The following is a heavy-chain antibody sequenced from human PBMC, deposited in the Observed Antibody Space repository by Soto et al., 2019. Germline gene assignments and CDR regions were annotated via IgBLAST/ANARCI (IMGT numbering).Heavy chain of an antibody. Sequence: SVKVSCKASGGTFSSYAISWVRQAPGQGLEWMGGIIPIFGTANYAQKFQGRVTITADESTSTAYMELSSLRSEDTAVYYCARGDYGDHVDYYYGMDVWGQGPTVTVSS. CDR1: GGTFSSYA. D-gene: IGHD4-17*01. CDR2: IIPIFGTA. V-gene: IGHV1-69*13. CDR3: ARGDYGDHVDYYYGMDV. J-gene: IGHJ6*02.